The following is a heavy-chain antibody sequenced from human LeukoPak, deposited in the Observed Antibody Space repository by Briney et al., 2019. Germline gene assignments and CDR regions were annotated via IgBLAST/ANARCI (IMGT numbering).Heavy chain of an antibody. CDR1: RFTFGTYA. J-gene: IGHJ4*02. Sequence: GGSLRLSCAASRFTFGTYAMTWVRQAPGKGLEWVSSISAGGGSTYYADSVKGRFTISRDNSKNTLYLQMNSLRAEDTAVYYCAKGSRGSGTYYFDYWGQGTLVTVSS. V-gene: IGHV3-23*01. D-gene: IGHD1-26*01. CDR3: AKGSRGSGTYYFDY. CDR2: ISAGGGST.